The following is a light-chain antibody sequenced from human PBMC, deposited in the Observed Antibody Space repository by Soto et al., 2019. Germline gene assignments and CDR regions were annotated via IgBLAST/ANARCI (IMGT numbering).Light chain of an antibody. V-gene: IGKV3-11*01. CDR3: PAPSNWPFC. CDR1: QSVSSY. Sequence: EIVLTQSPATLSLSPGERATLSCRASQSVSSYLAWYQHKPGQAPRLLIYDASIRATGIPARFSGSGSGTGLTLTISGLEPEDFAVYCCPAPSNWPFCFGQGTRLEIK. J-gene: IGKJ5*01. CDR2: DAS.